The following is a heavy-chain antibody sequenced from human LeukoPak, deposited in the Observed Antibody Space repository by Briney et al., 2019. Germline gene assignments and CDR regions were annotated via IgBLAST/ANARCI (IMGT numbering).Heavy chain of an antibody. CDR1: GGSISSGGYY. V-gene: IGHV4-31*03. Sequence: SETLSLTCTVSGGSISSGGYYWSWIRQHLGKGLEWIGYIYYSGSTYYNPSLKSRVTISVDTSKNQFSLKLSSVTAADTAVYYCARGGDELPGYWGQGTLVTVSS. J-gene: IGHJ4*02. CDR3: ARGGDELPGY. CDR2: IYYSGST. D-gene: IGHD1-26*01.